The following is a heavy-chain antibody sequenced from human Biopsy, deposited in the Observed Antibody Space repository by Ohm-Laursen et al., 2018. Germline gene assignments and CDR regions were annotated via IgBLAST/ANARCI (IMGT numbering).Heavy chain of an antibody. CDR1: GFSFTGYY. J-gene: IGHJ5*02. CDR2: ISPKSGGT. D-gene: IGHD3-10*01. CDR3: ATDTLMAQNLVPGENWFDP. Sequence: ASVKVSCKASGFSFTGYYIHWVRQAPGQGLEWMGWISPKSGGTNYAQKFQGNITMTKNTSMSTAYMELSSLGSDDTAVYYCATDTLMAQNLVPGENWFDPWGQGTLVTVSS. V-gene: IGHV1-2*02.